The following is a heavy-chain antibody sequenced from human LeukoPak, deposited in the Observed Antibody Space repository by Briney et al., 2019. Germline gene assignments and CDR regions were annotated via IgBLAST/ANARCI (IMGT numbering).Heavy chain of an antibody. D-gene: IGHD6-13*01. V-gene: IGHV3-64*01. CDR1: GFTLTNYA. CDR2: ISNNGDIT. CDR3: ARATATGMEMDY. J-gene: IGHJ4*02. Sequence: GGSLRLSCAASGFTLTNYAIHWVRQAPGKGLEYVSAISNNGDITFYANSVKGRFAVSRDNSKNTVFLQMGSLRDEDMAVYYCARATATGMEMDYWGQGTLVTVSS.